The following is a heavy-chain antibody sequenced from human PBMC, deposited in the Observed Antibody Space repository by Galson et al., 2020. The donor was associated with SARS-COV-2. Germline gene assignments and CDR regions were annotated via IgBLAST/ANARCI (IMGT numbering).Heavy chain of an antibody. CDR1: GFTFDDYA. CDR3: AKGLPNYYDSSGSDCDY. V-gene: IGHV3-9*01. J-gene: IGHJ4*02. Sequence: GGSLSLSCAASGFTFDDYAMHWVRQAPGKGLEWVSGISWNSGSIGYADSVKGRFTISRDNAKNSLYLQMNSLRAEDTALYYCAKGLPNYYDSSGSDCDYWGQGTLVTVSS. CDR2: ISWNSGSI. D-gene: IGHD3-22*01.